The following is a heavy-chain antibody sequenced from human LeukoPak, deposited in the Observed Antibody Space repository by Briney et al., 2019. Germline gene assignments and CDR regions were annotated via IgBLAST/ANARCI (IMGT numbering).Heavy chain of an antibody. CDR3: ARESPSY. CDR1: GFTFSSYA. J-gene: IGHJ4*02. CDR2: ISYDGSNK. Sequence: GGSLRLSCAASGFTFSSYAMHWVRQAPGKGLEWVAVISYDGSNKYYADSVKGRFTISGDNAKNSLYLQMNSLRAEDTAVCYCARESPSYWGQGTLVTVSS. V-gene: IGHV3-30-3*01.